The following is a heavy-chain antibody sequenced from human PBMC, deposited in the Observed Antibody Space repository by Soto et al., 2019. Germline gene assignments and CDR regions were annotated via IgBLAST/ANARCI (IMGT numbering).Heavy chain of an antibody. CDR2: IYHSGST. D-gene: IGHD3-10*01. CDR3: ARAGVVRGVISFDY. J-gene: IGHJ4*02. Sequence: TMSLTCAVSGGSISSGCCSWSVIRQPPGKGLEWIGYIYHSGSTYYNPSLKSRVTISVDRSKNQFSLKLSSVTAADTAVYYCARAGVVRGVISFDYWGQGTLVTVSS. V-gene: IGHV4-30-2*01. CDR1: GGSISSGCCS.